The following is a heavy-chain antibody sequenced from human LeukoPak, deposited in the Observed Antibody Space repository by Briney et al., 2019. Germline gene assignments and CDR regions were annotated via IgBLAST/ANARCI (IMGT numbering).Heavy chain of an antibody. CDR1: GGSISSYY. CDR3: AREAYYYDSSGYYESVGAFDI. J-gene: IGHJ3*02. CDR2: IYYSGST. Sequence: SETLSLTCTVSGGSISSYYWSWIRQPPGKGLEWIGYIYYSGSTNYNPSLKSRVTISVDTSKNQFSLKLSSVTAADTAVYYCAREAYYYDSSGYYESVGAFDIWGQGTMVTVSS. D-gene: IGHD3-22*01. V-gene: IGHV4-59*01.